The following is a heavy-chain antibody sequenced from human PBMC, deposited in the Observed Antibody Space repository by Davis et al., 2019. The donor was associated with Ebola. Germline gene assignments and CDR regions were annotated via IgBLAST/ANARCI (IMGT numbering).Heavy chain of an antibody. CDR1: GFTFSSYG. CDR3: AKKSGIDY. Sequence: PGGSLRLSCAASGFTFSSYGMHWVRQAPGKGLEWVAVISYDGSNKYYADSVKGRFTISRDNSKNTLYLQMNSLRAEDTAVYYCAKKSGIDYRGQGTLVTVSS. V-gene: IGHV3-30*18. CDR2: ISYDGSNK. J-gene: IGHJ4*02.